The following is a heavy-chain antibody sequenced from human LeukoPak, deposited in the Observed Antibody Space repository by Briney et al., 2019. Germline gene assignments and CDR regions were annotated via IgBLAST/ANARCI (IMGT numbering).Heavy chain of an antibody. CDR1: GGSISNYY. CDR3: AREVWNYPFDY. Sequence: SETLSLTCTVSGGSISNYYWNWIRQPPGKGLEWIGHIYSSGSTNYNPSLKSRVTISVDSSKNQFSLKLSSVTAADTAVYYCAREVWNYPFDYWGQGTLVTVSS. D-gene: IGHD1-7*01. CDR2: IYSSGST. J-gene: IGHJ4*02. V-gene: IGHV4-4*08.